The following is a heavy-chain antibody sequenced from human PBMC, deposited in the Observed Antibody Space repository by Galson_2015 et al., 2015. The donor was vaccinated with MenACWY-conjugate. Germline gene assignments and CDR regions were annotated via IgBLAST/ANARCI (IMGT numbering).Heavy chain of an antibody. CDR1: GYTFTSYA. Sequence: SVKVSCKASGYTFTSYAMHWVRQAPGQRLEWMGGIIPIFGTANYAQKFQGRVTITADESTSTAYMELSSLRSEDTAVYYCARAGFVYYGSGSYHRTLDYWGQGTLVTVSS. D-gene: IGHD3-10*01. V-gene: IGHV1-69*13. CDR3: ARAGFVYYGSGSYHRTLDY. CDR2: IIPIFGTA. J-gene: IGHJ4*02.